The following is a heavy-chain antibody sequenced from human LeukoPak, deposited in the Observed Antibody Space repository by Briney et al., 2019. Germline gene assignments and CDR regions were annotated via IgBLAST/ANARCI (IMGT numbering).Heavy chain of an antibody. Sequence: ASVKVSCKTSGYTFTGYYLHWVRQAPGQGLEWMGWIDPNSAGTNYAQKFQGRVTMTRDTSISTAYMELSRLRSDDTAVYYCARDVKFEYFPHTNWFDPWGQGTLVTVSS. CDR3: ARDVKFEYFPHTNWFDP. CDR2: IDPNSAGT. D-gene: IGHD6-6*01. CDR1: GYTFTGYY. J-gene: IGHJ5*02. V-gene: IGHV1-2*02.